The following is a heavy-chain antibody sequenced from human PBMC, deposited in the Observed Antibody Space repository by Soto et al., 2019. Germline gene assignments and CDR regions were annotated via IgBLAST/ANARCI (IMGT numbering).Heavy chain of an antibody. CDR1: GGSISSGGYS. V-gene: IGHV4-30-2*01. Sequence: TSETLSLTCAVSGGSISSGGYSWSWIRQPPGKGLEWIGYIYHSGSTYYNPSLKSRVTISVDRSKNQFSLKLSSVTAADTAVYYCARAYEAFDIWGQGTMVTVS. CDR3: ARAYEAFDI. D-gene: IGHD5-12*01. J-gene: IGHJ3*02. CDR2: IYHSGST.